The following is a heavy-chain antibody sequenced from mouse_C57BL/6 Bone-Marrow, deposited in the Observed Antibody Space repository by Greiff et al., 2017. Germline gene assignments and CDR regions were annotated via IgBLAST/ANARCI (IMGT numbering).Heavy chain of an antibody. CDR1: GYTFTSYW. D-gene: IGHD2-2*01. CDR3: ARGRYGYSWFAY. Sequence: QVQLQPGAELVRPGTSVKLSCKASGYTFTSYWMHWVKQRPGQGLEWIGVIDPSDSYTNYNQKFKGKATLTVDTSSNTAYMQLSSLTSEDSAVYYCARGRYGYSWFAYWGQGTLVTVSA. V-gene: IGHV1-59*01. CDR2: IDPSDSYT. J-gene: IGHJ3*01.